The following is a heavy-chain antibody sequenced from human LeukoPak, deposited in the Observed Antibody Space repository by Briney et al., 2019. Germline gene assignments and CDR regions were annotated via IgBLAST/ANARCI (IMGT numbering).Heavy chain of an antibody. V-gene: IGHV3-30*02. CDR1: GFTFSSYG. J-gene: IGHJ4*02. CDR3: AKDILAAGLFFDY. D-gene: IGHD6-13*01. CDR2: IWYDGSNK. Sequence: PGGSLRLSCAASGFTFSSYGMHWVRQAPGKGLEWVAVIWYDGSNKYYADSVKGRFTISRDYSKNTLYLQMNSLRAEDTAVYYCAKDILAAGLFFDYWGQGTLVTVSS.